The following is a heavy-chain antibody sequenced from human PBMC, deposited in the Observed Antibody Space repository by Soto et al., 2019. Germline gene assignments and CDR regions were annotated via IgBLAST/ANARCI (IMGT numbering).Heavy chain of an antibody. CDR1: GGSISSNYC. D-gene: IGHD6-19*01. J-gene: IGHJ4*02. Sequence: QVLLQESGPGLVQPSGTLSLSCAVSGGSISSNYCWGWVRQPPGKGLEWVGDISHSGSVNYNPSLKSRVTISIDKSKNQFSAKLNSVTAADTAVYYCARSFGWYAIDYWGQGTLVIVSS. CDR2: ISHSGSV. CDR3: ARSFGWYAIDY. V-gene: IGHV4-4*02.